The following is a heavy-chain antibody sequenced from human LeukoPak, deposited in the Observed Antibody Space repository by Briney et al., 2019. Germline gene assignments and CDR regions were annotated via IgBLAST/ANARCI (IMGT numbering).Heavy chain of an antibody. Sequence: GGSLRLSCAASGFTFSSSEMNWVRQALGKGQEWVSYISSSGTTIYYADAVKGRFTTSRDNAKNSLYLQMNSLRAEDTAVYYCARDPVRDGYPYSFDYWGQGTLVTVSS. D-gene: IGHD5-24*01. V-gene: IGHV3-48*03. CDR1: GFTFSSSE. J-gene: IGHJ4*02. CDR3: ARDPVRDGYPYSFDY. CDR2: ISSSGTTI.